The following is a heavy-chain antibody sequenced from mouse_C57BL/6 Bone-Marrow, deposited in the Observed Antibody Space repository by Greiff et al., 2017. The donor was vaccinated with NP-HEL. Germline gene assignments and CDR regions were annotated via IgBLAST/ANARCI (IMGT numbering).Heavy chain of an antibody. CDR2: INPNNGGT. CDR1: GYTFTDYN. D-gene: IGHD1-1*01. Sequence: VQLKESGPELVKPGASVKIPCKASGYTFTDYNMDWVKQSHGKSLEWIGDINPNNGGTIYNQKFKGKATLTVDKSSSTAYMELRSLTSEDTAVYYCARGPYYYGSSWYFDVWGTGTTVTVSS. CDR3: ARGPYYYGSSWYFDV. V-gene: IGHV1-18*01. J-gene: IGHJ1*03.